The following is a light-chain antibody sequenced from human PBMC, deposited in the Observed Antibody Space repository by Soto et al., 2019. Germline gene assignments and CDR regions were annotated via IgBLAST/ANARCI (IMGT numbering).Light chain of an antibody. Sequence: SQMTECPSTLSASVGDRVTITCRASQSISSWLAWYQQKPGKAPKLLIYKASSLESGVPPRFSGSGSGTQLTLTISSPPPDDSATYSSQQHNSYSRTFGQGTKVDIK. CDR2: KAS. CDR3: QQHNSYSRT. V-gene: IGKV1-5*03. J-gene: IGKJ1*01. CDR1: QSISSW.